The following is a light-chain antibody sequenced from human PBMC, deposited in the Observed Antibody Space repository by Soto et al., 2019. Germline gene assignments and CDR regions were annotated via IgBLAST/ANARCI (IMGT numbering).Light chain of an antibody. Sequence: DIQVTQSPSTLSASVRDRVTITCRASQSISNWLAWYQQKPGKAPKLLIYDASTLQTGVPSRFSGSRSGTGFTLTISSLQPDDFATYYCQHYNNYSPTWTFGQGTKVEIK. CDR3: QHYNNYSPTWT. V-gene: IGKV1-5*01. CDR2: DAS. J-gene: IGKJ1*01. CDR1: QSISNW.